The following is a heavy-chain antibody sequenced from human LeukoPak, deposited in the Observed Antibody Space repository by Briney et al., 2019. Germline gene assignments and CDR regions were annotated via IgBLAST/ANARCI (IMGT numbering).Heavy chain of an antibody. Sequence: GGSLRLSCAASGLTVTDNYFSWVRQAPGKGLEWVSVIFPNGRTYHADSVKGRFTISRDTSKNVLLLQMNSLRADDTALYHCATTNTVYGDFDYWGQGVLVTVSS. J-gene: IGHJ4*02. V-gene: IGHV3-53*01. CDR1: GLTVTDNY. D-gene: IGHD5/OR15-5a*01. CDR3: ATTNTVYGDFDY. CDR2: IFPNGRT.